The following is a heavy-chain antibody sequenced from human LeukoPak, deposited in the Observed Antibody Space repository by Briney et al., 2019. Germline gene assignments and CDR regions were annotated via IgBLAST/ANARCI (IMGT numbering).Heavy chain of an antibody. CDR2: INNVASHI. J-gene: IGHJ4*02. D-gene: IGHD3-9*01. Sequence: GGSLRLSCAASGFTFSSSAMNWVRQAPGKGLEWVSSINNVASHIYYAGSVRGRFTISRDNAKNLLYLQMDNLRAEDTAVYYCARDPTHYLRYGYFDYWGQGTLVTVSS. CDR3: ARDPTHYLRYGYFDY. V-gene: IGHV3-21*01. CDR1: GFTFSSSA.